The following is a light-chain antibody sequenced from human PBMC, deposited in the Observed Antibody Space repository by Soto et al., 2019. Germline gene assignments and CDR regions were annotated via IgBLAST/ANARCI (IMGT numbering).Light chain of an antibody. CDR3: MQTTQIPYT. J-gene: IGKJ2*01. Sequence: DIVLTQTPFSSPVTLGQPASISCRSSQSLLHSNGNTYLGWLHLRPGQPPRLLINHISERFSGVPDRFSGSGAGTDFTLKISRVEAEDVGVYYCMQTTQIPYTFGQGTKLQIE. CDR1: QSLLHSNGNTY. V-gene: IGKV2-24*01. CDR2: HIS.